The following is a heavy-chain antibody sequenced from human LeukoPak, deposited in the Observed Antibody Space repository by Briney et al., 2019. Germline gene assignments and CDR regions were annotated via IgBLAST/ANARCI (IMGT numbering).Heavy chain of an antibody. CDR1: GYTLTELS. CDR3: AMPAGYSSGWYSNWFDP. V-gene: IGHV1-24*01. D-gene: IGHD6-19*01. CDR2: FYPEDGET. Sequence: ASVKVSCKVSGYTLTELSMHWVRQAPGKGLEGMGGFYPEDGETIYAQKFQGRVTMTEDTSTDTAYMELSSLRSEDTAVYYCAMPAGYSSGWYSNWFDPWGQGTLVTVSS. J-gene: IGHJ5*02.